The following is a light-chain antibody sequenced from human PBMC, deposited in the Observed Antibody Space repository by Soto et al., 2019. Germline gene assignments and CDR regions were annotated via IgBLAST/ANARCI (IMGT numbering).Light chain of an antibody. CDR1: QSVSSSY. V-gene: IGKV3-20*01. CDR3: QQYGSSPRYT. CDR2: GAA. Sequence: VLTQSPGTLSLSPGERATLSCRASQSVSSSYLASYQQKPGQAPRLLIYGAASRATAIPDRFSGSGSGTDFTLTISRLEPEDFAAYYCQQYGSSPRYTFGQGTKLEIK. J-gene: IGKJ2*01.